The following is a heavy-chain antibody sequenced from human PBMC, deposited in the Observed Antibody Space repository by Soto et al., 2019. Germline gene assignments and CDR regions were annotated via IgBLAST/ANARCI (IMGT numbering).Heavy chain of an antibody. D-gene: IGHD6-13*01. CDR3: ARYRREAVAGYTLDN. CDR2: VYYTGST. CDR1: GCSISVSY. J-gene: IGHJ4*02. V-gene: IGHV4-59*01. Sequence: SVTLSLTGRFSGCSISVSYLSWIRQSPGKGLEWLGYVYYTGSTNYSPSLKSRVTISEDTSKSQFSLKVNSMTAADTAVYYCARYRREAVAGYTLDNWGQGMLVTVSS.